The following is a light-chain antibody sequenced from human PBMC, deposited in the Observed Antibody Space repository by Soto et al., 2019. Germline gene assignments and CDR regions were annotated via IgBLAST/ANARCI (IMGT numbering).Light chain of an antibody. J-gene: IGKJ4*01. CDR2: AAS. V-gene: IGKV1-39*01. CDR3: QQSYTTPT. CDR1: QTVSRA. Sequence: DIQLTQSPSSLSASVGDRVTITCRASQTVSRALNWYQQKPGKAPKLLIYAASILQSGVPSRFSGSGSGTDFILTISSLQHEDFATYYCQQSYTTPTFGGGTKVDIK.